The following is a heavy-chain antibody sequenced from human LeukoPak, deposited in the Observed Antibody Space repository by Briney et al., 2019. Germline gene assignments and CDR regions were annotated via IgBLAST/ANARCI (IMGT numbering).Heavy chain of an antibody. J-gene: IGHJ4*02. CDR1: GYSFTGYY. D-gene: IGHD6-13*01. CDR3: ARDRGSSWYFDY. V-gene: IGHV1-2*02. CDR2: TNPNTGDT. Sequence: SSVKVSCKTSGYSFTGYYMHWVRQAPGQGLKWMGWTNPNTGDTNYAQKFQGRVAMTRDTSITTAYMELTRLTSDDTAVYYCARDRGSSWYFDYWGQGTLVTVSS.